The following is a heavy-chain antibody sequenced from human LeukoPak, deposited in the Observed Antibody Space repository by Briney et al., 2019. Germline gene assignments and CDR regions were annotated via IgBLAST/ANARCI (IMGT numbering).Heavy chain of an antibody. CDR1: GFTFSSYG. V-gene: IGHV3-23*01. CDR2: ISGSGGST. D-gene: IGHD2-15*01. J-gene: IGHJ4*02. CDR3: ATSRGGWSPLFDY. Sequence: GGSLRLSCAASGFTFSSYGMSWVRQAPGKGLEWVSVISGSGGSTYYADSVKGRFTISRDNSKNTLYLQMNSLRAEDTAVYYCATSRGGWSPLFDYWGQGTLVTVSS.